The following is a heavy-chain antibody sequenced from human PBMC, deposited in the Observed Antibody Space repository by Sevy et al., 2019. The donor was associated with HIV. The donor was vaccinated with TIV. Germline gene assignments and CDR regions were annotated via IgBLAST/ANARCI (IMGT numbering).Heavy chain of an antibody. Sequence: GGSLRLSCAASGFTFNIYAMTWVRQAPGKGLEWVSTISVSGGSTYYADSVKGRFTISRDNSKNTLYLQMNSLRAEDTAVYYCAKDHDYNWFDPWGQGTLVTVSS. J-gene: IGHJ5*02. CDR2: ISVSGGST. D-gene: IGHD3-3*01. CDR3: AKDHDYNWFDP. CDR1: GFTFNIYA. V-gene: IGHV3-23*01.